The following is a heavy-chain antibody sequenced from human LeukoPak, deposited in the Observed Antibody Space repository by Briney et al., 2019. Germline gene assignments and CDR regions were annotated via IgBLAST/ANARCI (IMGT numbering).Heavy chain of an antibody. CDR1: GFTFSSYG. CDR2: IWYDGSNK. V-gene: IGHV3-33*06. Sequence: GRSLRLSCAASGFTFSSYGMHWVRQAPGKGLEWVAVIWYDGSNKYYADSVKGRFTISRDNSKNTLYLQMNSLRAEDTAVYYCAKVRDYYGSGIAYFDYWGQGTLVTVSS. D-gene: IGHD3-10*01. CDR3: AKVRDYYGSGIAYFDY. J-gene: IGHJ4*02.